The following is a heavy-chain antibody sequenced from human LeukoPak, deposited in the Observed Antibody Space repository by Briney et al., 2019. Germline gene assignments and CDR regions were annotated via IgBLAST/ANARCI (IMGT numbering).Heavy chain of an antibody. D-gene: IGHD2-2*03. Sequence: SETLSLTCTVSGYSISSGYYWGWIRQPPGKGLEWIGSIYHSGSTYYNPSLKSRVTISVDTSKNQFSLKLSSVTAADTAVYYCARDSTSGYCSSTSCETWFDPWGQGTLVTVSS. CDR3: ARDSTSGYCSSTSCETWFDP. J-gene: IGHJ5*02. CDR2: IYHSGST. V-gene: IGHV4-38-2*02. CDR1: GYSISSGYY.